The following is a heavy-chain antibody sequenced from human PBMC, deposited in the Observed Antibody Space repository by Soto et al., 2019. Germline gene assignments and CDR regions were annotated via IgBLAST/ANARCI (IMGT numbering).Heavy chain of an antibody. CDR1: EFSIGPYW. D-gene: IGHD5-12*01. V-gene: IGHV3-7*03. CDR2: IKEDGSAA. CDR3: VSDGDVCSGSDCFRHFKH. Sequence: GSLRLSCVASEFSIGPYWMSWVRQAPGKGLEWVANIKEDGSAARYVDSARDRFLISRDNTKNSLYLQMTNLRAEDTAIYYCVSDGDVCSGSDCFRHFKHWGWGTRVTVS. J-gene: IGHJ1*01.